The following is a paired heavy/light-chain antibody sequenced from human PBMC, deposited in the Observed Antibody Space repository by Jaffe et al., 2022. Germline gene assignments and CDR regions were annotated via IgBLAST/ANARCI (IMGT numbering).Heavy chain of an antibody. CDR3: ARDSATSDYIRDYYYYMDV. D-gene: IGHD4-17*01. CDR2: IYYSGST. V-gene: IGHV4-61*01. Sequence: QVQLQESGPGLVKPSETLSLTCTVSGGSVSSGSYYWSWIRQPPGKGLEWIGYIYYSGSTNYNPSLKSRVTISVDTSKNQFSLKLSSVTAADTAVYYCARDSATSDYIRDYYYYMDVWGKGTTVTVSS. CDR1: GGSVSSGSYY. J-gene: IGHJ6*03.
Light chain of an antibody. J-gene: IGKJ5*01. CDR1: QGISSY. Sequence: DIQLTQSPSFLSASVGDRVTITCRASQGISSYLAWYQQKPGKAPKLLIYAASTLQSGVPSRFSGSGSGTEFTLTISSLQPEDFATYYCQQLNSYPITFGQGTRLEIK. V-gene: IGKV1-9*01. CDR3: QQLNSYPIT. CDR2: AAS.